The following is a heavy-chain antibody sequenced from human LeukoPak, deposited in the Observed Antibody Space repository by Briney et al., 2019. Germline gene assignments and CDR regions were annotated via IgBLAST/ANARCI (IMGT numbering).Heavy chain of an antibody. CDR1: GFTFSDYY. Sequence: GGSLRLSCAASGFTFSDYYMSWIRQAPGKGLEWVSYISSSGSTIYYADSVKGRFTISRDNAKNSLYLQMNSLRAEDTAVYYCARDRRGFDSSGYYFYYWGQGTLVTVSS. V-gene: IGHV3-11*04. J-gene: IGHJ4*02. CDR3: ARDRRGFDSSGYYFYY. D-gene: IGHD3-22*01. CDR2: ISSSGSTI.